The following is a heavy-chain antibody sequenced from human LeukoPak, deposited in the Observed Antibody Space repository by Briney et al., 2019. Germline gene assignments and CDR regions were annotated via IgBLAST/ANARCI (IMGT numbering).Heavy chain of an antibody. V-gene: IGHV4-59*12. Sequence: PSETLSPTCTVSGGSISSYYWSWIRQPPGKGLEWIGYIYYSGSTNYNPSLKSRVTISVDTSKNQFSLKLSSVTAADTAVYYCANIRGTGPLGGEDYWGQGTLVTVSS. J-gene: IGHJ4*02. D-gene: IGHD1-1*01. CDR1: GGSISSYY. CDR2: IYYSGST. CDR3: ANIRGTGPLGGEDY.